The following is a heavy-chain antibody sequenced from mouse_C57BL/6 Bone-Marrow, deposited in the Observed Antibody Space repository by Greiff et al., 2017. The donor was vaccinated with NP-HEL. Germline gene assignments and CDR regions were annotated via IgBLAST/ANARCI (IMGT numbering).Heavy chain of an antibody. CDR1: GFTFSSYT. CDR3: ARHPHYYGSSPWFAY. V-gene: IGHV5-9*01. D-gene: IGHD1-1*01. CDR2: ISGGGGNT. Sequence: EVHLVESGGGLVKPGGSLKLSCAASGFTFSSYTMSWVRQTPEKRLEWVATISGGGGNTYYPDSVKGRFTISRDNAKNTLYLQMSSLRSEDTALYYCARHPHYYGSSPWFAYWGQGTLVTVSA. J-gene: IGHJ3*01.